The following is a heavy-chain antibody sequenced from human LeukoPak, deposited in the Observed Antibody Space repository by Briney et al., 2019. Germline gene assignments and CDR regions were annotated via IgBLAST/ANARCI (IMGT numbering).Heavy chain of an antibody. CDR1: GGTFSSYA. CDR2: IIPIFGTA. D-gene: IGHD3-22*01. J-gene: IGHJ6*02. Sequence: SVKVSCKASGGTFSSYAISWVRQAPGQGLEWMGGIIPIFGTANYAQKFQGRVTITADESTSTAYMELSSLRSEDTAVYYCARDQFGDSSGHYYFYYYGMDVWGQGTTVTVSS. V-gene: IGHV1-69*13. CDR3: ARDQFGDSSGHYYFYYYGMDV.